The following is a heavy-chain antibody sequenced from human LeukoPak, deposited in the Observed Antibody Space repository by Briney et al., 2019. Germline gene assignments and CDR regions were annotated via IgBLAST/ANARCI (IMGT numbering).Heavy chain of an antibody. V-gene: IGHV3-30-3*01. D-gene: IGHD5-18*01. CDR3: ARDRVDTAMVTDY. CDR2: ISYDGSNK. J-gene: IGHJ4*02. Sequence: GGSLRLSCAASGFTFSSYWMSWVRQAPGKGLEWVAVISYDGSNKYYADSVKGRFTISRDNSKNTLYLQMNSLRAEDTAVYYCARDRVDTAMVTDYWGQGTLVTVPS. CDR1: GFTFSSYW.